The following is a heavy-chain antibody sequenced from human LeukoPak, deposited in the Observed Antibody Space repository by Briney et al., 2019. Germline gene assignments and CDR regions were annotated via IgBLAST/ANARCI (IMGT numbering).Heavy chain of an antibody. V-gene: IGHV1-2*02. J-gene: IGHJ4*02. D-gene: IGHD6-13*01. CDR2: INPNSGGT. Sequence: ASVKVSCKASGYTFTGYYMHWVRQAPRQGLEWMGWINPNSGGTNYAQKFQGRVTMTRDTSISTAYMELSRLRSDDTAVYYCARELNQAAAGNDYWGQGTLVTVSS. CDR1: GYTFTGYY. CDR3: ARELNQAAAGNDY.